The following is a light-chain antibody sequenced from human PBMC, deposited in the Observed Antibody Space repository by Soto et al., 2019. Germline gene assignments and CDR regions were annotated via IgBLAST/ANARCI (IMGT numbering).Light chain of an antibody. CDR1: QSVSSN. CDR2: GAS. J-gene: IGKJ1*01. Sequence: EIVMTQSPATLSVSPGERATLSCRASQSVSSNLAWYQQKPGQAPRLLIYGASTRATGIPARFSGSGSGTEFTLTISSLQSEDFAVYYCQQYNNWPRRFGQGTKV. V-gene: IGKV3-15*01. CDR3: QQYNNWPRR.